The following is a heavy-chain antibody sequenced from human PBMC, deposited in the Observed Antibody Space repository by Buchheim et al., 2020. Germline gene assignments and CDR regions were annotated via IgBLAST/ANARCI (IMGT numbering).Heavy chain of an antibody. CDR1: VGPFSSYA. V-gene: IGHV1-69*04. CDR3: ARDPSDFWSADYGMDV. Sequence: QVQLVQSGDEVKKPGSSVKFSCKASVGPFSSYAISWVRQAPGQGPEWMGRNITILGIENSEQKFQGRVTITADKSKTTANMKLSSLRSEDTAVYYCARDPSDFWSADYGMDVWGQGTT. D-gene: IGHD3-3*01. CDR2: NITILGIE. J-gene: IGHJ6*02.